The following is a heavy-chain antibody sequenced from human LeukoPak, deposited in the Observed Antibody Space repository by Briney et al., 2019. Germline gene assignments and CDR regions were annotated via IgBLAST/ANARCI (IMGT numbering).Heavy chain of an antibody. D-gene: IGHD3-22*01. CDR2: ISSSSSYI. CDR1: GFTFNSYS. CDR3: AKNYYDSSGLFDY. Sequence: PGGSLRLSCAASGFTFNSYSMSWVRQAPGKGLEWVSSISSSSSYIYYADSVKGRFTISRDNAKNSLHLQMNSLRAEDTAVYYCAKNYYDSSGLFDYWGQGTLVIVSS. J-gene: IGHJ4*02. V-gene: IGHV3-21*01.